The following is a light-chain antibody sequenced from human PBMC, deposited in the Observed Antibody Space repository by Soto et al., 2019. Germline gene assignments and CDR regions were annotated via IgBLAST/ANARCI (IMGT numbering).Light chain of an antibody. Sequence: QSVLTQPRSVSGSPGQSVTISCTGTSSDVGYLSWYQHHPGRAPKLIVYDVTKRHSGVPGRFSASKSGNTASLTISGLQAEDEADYYCCSFAGTYTFFVFGTGTKLTVL. V-gene: IGLV2-11*01. CDR3: CSFAGTYTFFV. CDR2: DVT. CDR1: SSDVGY. J-gene: IGLJ1*01.